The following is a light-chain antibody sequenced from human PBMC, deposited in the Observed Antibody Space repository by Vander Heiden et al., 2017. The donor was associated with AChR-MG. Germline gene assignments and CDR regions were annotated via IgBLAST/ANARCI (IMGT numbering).Light chain of an antibody. J-gene: IGKJ1*01. CDR1: QSVSSN. Sequence: EIVMTQSPATLSVSPGERATLSCRASQSVSSNLAWYQQKPGQAPRLLIYDAFTRATGIPARFSGSGSGTEFTLTISSLQSEDFAVYYCQQYNNWPQTFGQGTKVEI. V-gene: IGKV3-15*01. CDR2: DAF. CDR3: QQYNNWPQT.